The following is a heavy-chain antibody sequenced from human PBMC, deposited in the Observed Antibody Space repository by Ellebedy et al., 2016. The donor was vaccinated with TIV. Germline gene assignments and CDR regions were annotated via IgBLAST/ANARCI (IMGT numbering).Heavy chain of an antibody. CDR1: GFTFSGFS. V-gene: IGHV3-48*04. Sequence: GGSLRLSCAASGFTFSGFSMGWVRQAPGKGLEWVSYISASRGTIYYSDSVKGRFTVSRDNAGDSVFLQMNSLRAEDTAVYYCVRDKGAVIGMSFWFDYWGQGSLVTISS. J-gene: IGHJ4*02. CDR2: ISASRGTI. D-gene: IGHD1-26*01. CDR3: VRDKGAVIGMSFWFDY.